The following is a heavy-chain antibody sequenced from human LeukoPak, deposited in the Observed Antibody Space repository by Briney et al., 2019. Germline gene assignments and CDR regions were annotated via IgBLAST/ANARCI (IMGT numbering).Heavy chain of an antibody. V-gene: IGHV3-23*01. D-gene: IGHD3-22*01. CDR2: ISGSGAGT. CDR1: GFTFSSNA. Sequence: GGSLRLSCAASGFTFSSNAMIWVRQAPGKGLEWVSAISGSGAGTYFADSVKGRFTISRDNSKNTLYLQMNSLRAEDTAVYYCAKGQQWLPDYWGQRTLVTVSS. J-gene: IGHJ4*02. CDR3: AKGQQWLPDY.